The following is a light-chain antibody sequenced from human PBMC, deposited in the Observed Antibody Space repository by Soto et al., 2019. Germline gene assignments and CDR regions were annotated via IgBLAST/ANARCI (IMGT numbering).Light chain of an antibody. CDR3: QQYGRT. CDR2: AAS. Sequence: EIVLTQSPGTLSLSPGERATLSCRASQTVHSDYLAWYQKKPGQAPRLLIYAASSRASGIPDRFSGSGSGTDFTLTISRLEPEDFAVYYCQQYGRTFGQGTKLEI. J-gene: IGKJ2*01. V-gene: IGKV3-20*01. CDR1: QTVHSDY.